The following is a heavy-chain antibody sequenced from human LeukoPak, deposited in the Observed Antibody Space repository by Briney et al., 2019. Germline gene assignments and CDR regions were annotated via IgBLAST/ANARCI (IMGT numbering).Heavy chain of an antibody. J-gene: IGHJ4*02. CDR2: IRSKTDGGKT. Sequence: GGSLRLSCAASGFTFSNVWMSWVRQAPGKGLEWVGRIRSKTDGGKTDYAAPVKGRFTISRDDSKNTLYLQMDSLKTEDTAVYYCTIPASGYSYGVLDSWGQGALVTVSS. CDR1: GFTFSNVW. V-gene: IGHV3-15*01. D-gene: IGHD5-18*01. CDR3: TIPASGYSYGVLDS.